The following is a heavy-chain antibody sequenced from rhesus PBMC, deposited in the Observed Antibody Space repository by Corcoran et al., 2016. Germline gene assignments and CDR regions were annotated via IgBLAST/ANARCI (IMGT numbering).Heavy chain of an antibody. D-gene: IGHD5-36*01. CDR1: GGSISGGFG. V-gene: IGHV4S7*01. CDR3: ARGGDVATVFDY. J-gene: IGHJ4*01. CDR2: LYSSSGNT. Sequence: QVQLQESGPGLLKPSETLSLTCAVSGGSISGGFGWPGIRQPPGKGLEWIGSLYSSSGNTYFNPSLKSRVTISTDTSKNQFSLKLSSVTAADTAVYYCARGGDVATVFDYWGQGVLVTVSS.